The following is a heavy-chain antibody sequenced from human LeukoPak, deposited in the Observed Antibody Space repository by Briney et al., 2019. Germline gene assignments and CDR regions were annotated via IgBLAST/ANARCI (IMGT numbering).Heavy chain of an antibody. D-gene: IGHD3-10*01. V-gene: IGHV3-21*01. Sequence: GGSLRLSCAASGFNFNTYWMSWVRQAPGKGLEWVSSISSSSSYIYYADSVKGRFTISRDNAKNSLYLRMNSLRAEDTAVYYCARDGAGSGSPKLRAYYYMDVWGKGTTVTVSS. J-gene: IGHJ6*03. CDR3: ARDGAGSGSPKLRAYYYMDV. CDR1: GFNFNTYW. CDR2: ISSSSSYI.